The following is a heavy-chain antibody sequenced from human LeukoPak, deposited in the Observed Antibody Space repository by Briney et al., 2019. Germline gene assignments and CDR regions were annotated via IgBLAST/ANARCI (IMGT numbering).Heavy chain of an antibody. CDR3: ARARGDWDDAFDI. V-gene: IGHV4-34*01. CDR2: INHSGST. D-gene: IGHD2-21*02. CDR1: GGSFSGYY. J-gene: IGHJ3*02. Sequence: SDTLSLTCAVYGGSFSGYYWSWIRQPPGKGLEWIGEINHSGSTNYNPSLKSRITISVDTSKNQFSLKLSSVTPADTAVYYCARARGDWDDAFDIWGQGTMVTVSS.